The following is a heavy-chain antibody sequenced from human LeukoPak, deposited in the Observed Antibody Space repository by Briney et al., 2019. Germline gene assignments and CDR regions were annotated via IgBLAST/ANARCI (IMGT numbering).Heavy chain of an antibody. D-gene: IGHD3-22*01. J-gene: IGHJ4*02. Sequence: GGSLRLSCAASGFTFSSYWMSWVRQAPGKGLEWVANIKQDGSEKYYVDSVKGRFTISRDNAKNSLYLQMDSLRAEDTAVYYCARPTYYYDSSGLSWGQGTLVTVSS. CDR1: GFTFSSYW. V-gene: IGHV3-7*03. CDR3: ARPTYYYDSSGLS. CDR2: IKQDGSEK.